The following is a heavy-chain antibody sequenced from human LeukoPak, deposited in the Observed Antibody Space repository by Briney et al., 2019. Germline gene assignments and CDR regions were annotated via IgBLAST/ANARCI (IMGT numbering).Heavy chain of an antibody. D-gene: IGHD2-15*01. CDR2: IYYTGST. Sequence: SETLSLTCTVSGASVNSGGYFWSWIRQPPGKGLEWIGYIYYTGSTIYNPSLKTRVTISADTSKNQFSLRLTSVTAADTAVYYCASGAATYWFDPWGQGTLVTVSP. CDR3: ASGAATYWFDP. J-gene: IGHJ5*02. CDR1: GASVNSGGYF. V-gene: IGHV4-61*08.